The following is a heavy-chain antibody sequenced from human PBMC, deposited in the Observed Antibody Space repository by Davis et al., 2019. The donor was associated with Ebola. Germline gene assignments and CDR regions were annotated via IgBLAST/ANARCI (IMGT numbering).Heavy chain of an antibody. V-gene: IGHV1-46*03. CDR3: ARAPGYYDILTGYYSSGGMDV. Sequence: ASVKVSCKASGFTFTAYYMHWVRQAPGQGLEWMGMINPNDGRTIYAQKFQGRVTVTRDTSTSTVYMELSSLRSEDTAVYYCARAPGYYDILTGYYSSGGMDVWGQGTTVTVSS. J-gene: IGHJ6*02. CDR2: INPNDGRT. D-gene: IGHD3-9*01. CDR1: GFTFTAYY.